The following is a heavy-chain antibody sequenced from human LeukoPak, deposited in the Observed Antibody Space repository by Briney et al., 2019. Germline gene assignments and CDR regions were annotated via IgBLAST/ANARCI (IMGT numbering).Heavy chain of an antibody. CDR2: INHSGST. CDR1: GGSFSGYY. CDR3: ATHVVVTAISPDAFDI. J-gene: IGHJ3*02. Sequence: SETLSLTCTVYGGSFSGYYWSWIRQPPGKGLEWIGEINHSGSTNYNPSPKSRVTISVDTSKNQFSLKLSSVTAADTAVYYCATHVVVTAISPDAFDIWGQGTMVTVSS. V-gene: IGHV4-34*01. D-gene: IGHD2-21*02.